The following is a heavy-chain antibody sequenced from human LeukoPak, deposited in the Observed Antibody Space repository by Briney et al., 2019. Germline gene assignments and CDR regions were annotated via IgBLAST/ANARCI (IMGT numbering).Heavy chain of an antibody. CDR2: IWYDGSNK. Sequence: PGRSLRLSCAASGFTFSSYGMHWVRQAPGKGLEWVAVIWYDGSNKYYADSVKGRFTISRDNSKNTLYLQMNSLRAEDTAVYYCARDLSPYYSSGCDYRGQGTLVTVSS. V-gene: IGHV3-33*01. J-gene: IGHJ4*02. CDR3: ARDLSPYYSSGCDY. D-gene: IGHD6-19*01. CDR1: GFTFSSYG.